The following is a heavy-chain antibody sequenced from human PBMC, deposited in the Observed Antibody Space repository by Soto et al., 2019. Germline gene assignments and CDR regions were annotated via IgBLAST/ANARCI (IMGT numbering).Heavy chain of an antibody. D-gene: IGHD3-3*01. CDR3: ARVIWSGSFRRAFDF. J-gene: IGHJ3*01. CDR2: IYHSGHK. Sequence: SETLSLTCSVSGGSISSGDNYWSWIRQPPGKGLEFIGYIYHSGHKYYNPSLKSRVAISVDTSKNQFSLKLSSVTAADTAMYYCARVIWSGSFRRAFDFWGQGXLVTVSS. CDR1: GGSISSGDNY. V-gene: IGHV4-30-4*01.